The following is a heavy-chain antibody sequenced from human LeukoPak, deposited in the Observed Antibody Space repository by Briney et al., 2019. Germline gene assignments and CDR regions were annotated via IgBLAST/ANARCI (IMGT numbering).Heavy chain of an antibody. Sequence: GGSLRLSCAASGFSLSGYWMSWVRQAPGKGLGWVARLHADGNEKYFVDSVKGRFTVSRDNAKNSLYLQMDSLRVEDTAVYYCARGGYSFDYLGQGTLVTVSS. J-gene: IGHJ4*02. D-gene: IGHD5-12*01. V-gene: IGHV3-7*01. CDR2: LHADGNEK. CDR1: GFSLSGYW. CDR3: ARGGYSFDY.